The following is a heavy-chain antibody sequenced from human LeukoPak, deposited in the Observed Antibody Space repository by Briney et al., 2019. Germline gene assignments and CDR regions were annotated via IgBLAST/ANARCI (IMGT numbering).Heavy chain of an antibody. CDR1: EFSVGSNY. J-gene: IGHJ4*02. V-gene: IGHV3-66*01. Sequence: PGGSLRLSCAASEFSVGSNYMTWVRQAPGKGLEWVSVIYSGGSTYYADSVKGRFTISRDNSKNTLYLQMNSLRAEDTAVYYCLGYCSRSSCYGWGNDYWGQGTLVTVSS. D-gene: IGHD2-2*01. CDR2: IYSGGST. CDR3: LGYCSRSSCYGWGNDY.